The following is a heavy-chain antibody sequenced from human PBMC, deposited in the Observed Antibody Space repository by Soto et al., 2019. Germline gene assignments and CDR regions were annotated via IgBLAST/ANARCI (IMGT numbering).Heavy chain of an antibody. Sequence: ASVKVSCKASGYTFTSYYMHWVRQAPGQGLEWMGIINPSGGSTSYAQKFQGRVTMTRDTSTSTVYMELSSLRSEDTAVYYCARDLIPGSYYTYYYGMDVWGQGTTVTV. CDR2: INPSGGST. CDR3: ARDLIPGSYYTYYYGMDV. CDR1: GYTFTSYY. J-gene: IGHJ6*02. V-gene: IGHV1-46*01. D-gene: IGHD3-10*01.